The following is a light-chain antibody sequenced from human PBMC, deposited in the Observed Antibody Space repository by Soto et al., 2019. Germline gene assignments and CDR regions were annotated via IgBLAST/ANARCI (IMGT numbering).Light chain of an antibody. CDR1: QDISSW. CDR3: QQADSFPLT. J-gene: IGKJ4*01. CDR2: AAS. V-gene: IGKV1-12*01. Sequence: DIQMTQSPSSVSASVGDRVTITCRASQDISSWLAWYQQKPGNAPKVLIFAASTLQRGVPSRFSGSGSGTDFTLTISTLQPEDFATYFCQQADSFPLTFSGGTKV.